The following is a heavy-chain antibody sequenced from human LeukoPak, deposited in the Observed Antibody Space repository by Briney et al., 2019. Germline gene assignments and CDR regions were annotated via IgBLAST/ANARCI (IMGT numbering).Heavy chain of an antibody. CDR3: ARVLMNYYYYGMDV. CDR1: GGSISSYY. V-gene: IGHV4-59*01. CDR2: IYYSRST. J-gene: IGHJ6*02. Sequence: TSETLSLTCTVSGGSISSYYWSWIRQPPGKGLEWIGYIYYSRSTNYNPSLKSRVTISVDTSKNQFSLKLSSVTAADTAVYYCARVLMNYYYYGMDVWGQGITVTVSS.